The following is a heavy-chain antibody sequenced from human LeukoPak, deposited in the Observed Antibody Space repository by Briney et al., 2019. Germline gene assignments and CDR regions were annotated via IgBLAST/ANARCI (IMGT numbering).Heavy chain of an antibody. Sequence: PSETLSLTCTVSGGSISSSSCNWGWIRQPPGKGLEWIGSIYYSGSTYYNPSLKSRVTISVDTSKNQFSLKLSSVTAADTAVFYCARASHWNQLHYFDYWGQGTLVTVSS. CDR2: IYYSGST. D-gene: IGHD1-1*01. V-gene: IGHV4-39*07. CDR3: ARASHWNQLHYFDY. CDR1: GGSISSSSCN. J-gene: IGHJ4*02.